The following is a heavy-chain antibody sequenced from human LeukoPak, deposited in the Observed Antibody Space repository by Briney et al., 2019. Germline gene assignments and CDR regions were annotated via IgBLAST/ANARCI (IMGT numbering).Heavy chain of an antibody. D-gene: IGHD3-10*01. Sequence: ASVKVSCKASGYTFTGYYMHWVRQAPGQGLEWMGWINPNSGGTNYAQKFQGRVTMTRDTSISTAYMELSRLRSDDTAVYYCARLYYGSGSYYSYYYMDVWGKGTTVTISS. CDR3: ARLYYGSGSYYSYYYMDV. CDR1: GYTFTGYY. J-gene: IGHJ6*03. CDR2: INPNSGGT. V-gene: IGHV1-2*02.